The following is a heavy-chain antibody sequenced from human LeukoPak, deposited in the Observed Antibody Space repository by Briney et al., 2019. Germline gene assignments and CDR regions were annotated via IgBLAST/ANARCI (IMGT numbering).Heavy chain of an antibody. J-gene: IGHJ4*02. CDR1: GFTFTSSA. D-gene: IGHD4-23*01. CDR3: AADDYGGNSPLDY. CDR2: IVVGSGNT. V-gene: IGHV1-58*01. Sequence: GTSVKVSCKASGFTFTSSAVQWVRQARGQRLEWIGWIVVGSGNTNYAQKFQERVTITRDMSTSTAYMELSSLRSEDTAVYYCAADDYGGNSPLDYWGQGTLVAVSS.